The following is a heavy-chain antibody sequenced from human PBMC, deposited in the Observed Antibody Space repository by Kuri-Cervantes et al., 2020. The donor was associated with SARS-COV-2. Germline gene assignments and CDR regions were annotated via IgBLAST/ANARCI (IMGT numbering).Heavy chain of an antibody. J-gene: IGHJ6*02. CDR2: IYPGDSDT. CDR1: GYTFTSYA. V-gene: IGHV5-51*01. Sequence: KVSCKASGYTFTSYAMHWVRQMPGKGLEWMGIIYPGDSDTRYSPSFQGQVTVSADKSISTAYLQWSSLKASDTAMYYCARLQRLVAAGRSNADYGMDVWGQGTTVTVSS. CDR3: ARLQRLVAAGRSNADYGMDV. D-gene: IGHD3-10*01.